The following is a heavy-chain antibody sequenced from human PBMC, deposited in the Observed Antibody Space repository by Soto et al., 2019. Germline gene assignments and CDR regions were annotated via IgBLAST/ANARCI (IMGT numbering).Heavy chain of an antibody. V-gene: IGHV1-18*01. D-gene: IGHD3-10*01. CDR1: GYTFTSYG. CDR3: ARQRCGELLRLEFDY. J-gene: IGHJ4*02. Sequence: QVQLVQSGAEVKKPGASVKVSCKASGYTFTSYGISWVRQAPGQGLEWMGWISAYNGNTNYAQKIQGRVTMTTDTSTSTAYMELGSLRSDVTAVYCCARQRCGELLRLEFDYWGQGTLVTVSS. CDR2: ISAYNGNT.